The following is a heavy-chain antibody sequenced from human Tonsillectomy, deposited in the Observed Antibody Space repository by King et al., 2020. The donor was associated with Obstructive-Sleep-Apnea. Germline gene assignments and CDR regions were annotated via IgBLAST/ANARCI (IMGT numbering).Heavy chain of an antibody. V-gene: IGHV4-39*07. J-gene: IGHJ4*02. CDR3: ARMETDYGHY. CDR1: GDSISSSSYY. CDR2: IYYSGST. D-gene: IGHD4-17*01. Sequence: QLQESGPGLVKPSETLSLTCTVSGDSISSSSYYWGWIRQPPGKGLEWIGSIYYSGSTYYNPSLKSRVTISVDTSKNQFSLKLSSVTAADTAVYYCARMETDYGHYWGQGTLVTVSS.